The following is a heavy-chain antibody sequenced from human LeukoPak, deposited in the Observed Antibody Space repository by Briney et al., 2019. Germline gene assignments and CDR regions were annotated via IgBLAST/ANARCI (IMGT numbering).Heavy chain of an antibody. D-gene: IGHD1-26*01. V-gene: IGHV4-61*02. CDR2: IYPSGST. J-gene: IGHJ4*02. CDR1: GGSISSGSYH. CDR3: AREGGSYDY. Sequence: SETLSLTCTVSGGSISSGSYHWSWIRQPAGKALEWIGRIYPSGSTNYDPSLKSRVTISIDTSKNQFSLKLTSVTAADTAVYYCAREGGSYDYWGQGTLVTVSS.